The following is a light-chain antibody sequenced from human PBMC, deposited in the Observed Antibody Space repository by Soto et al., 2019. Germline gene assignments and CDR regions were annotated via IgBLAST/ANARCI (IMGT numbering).Light chain of an antibody. CDR3: QQYNSRST. CDR2: TAS. Sequence: DIPMPQSPSTLSGSVGDSVTITYRASQSISSWLAWYQQKPEKATKLLIYTASNLESGVPSRFRGSGSGTEFTLTITSLQPDDFATYYYQQYNSRSTFGQGTKVDIK. J-gene: IGKJ1*01. CDR1: QSISSW. V-gene: IGKV1-5*03.